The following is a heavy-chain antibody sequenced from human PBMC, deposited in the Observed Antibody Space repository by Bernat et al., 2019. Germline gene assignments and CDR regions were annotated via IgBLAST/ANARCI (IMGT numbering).Heavy chain of an antibody. D-gene: IGHD6-19*01. J-gene: IGHJ4*02. CDR2: ISYDGSNK. CDR1: GFIFSGAA. V-gene: IGHV3-30-3*01. CDR3: ARVGIAVAGRGGHFDY. Sequence: VRLVESGGGLVQPGGSLKLSCAASGFIFSGAAIHWVRQAPGKGLEWVAVISYDGSNKYYADSVKGRFTISRDNSKNTLYLQMNSLRAEDTAVYYCARVGIAVAGRGGHFDYWGQGTLVTVSS.